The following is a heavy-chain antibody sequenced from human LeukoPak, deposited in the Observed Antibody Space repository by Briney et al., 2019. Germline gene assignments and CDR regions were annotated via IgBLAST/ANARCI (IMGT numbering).Heavy chain of an antibody. CDR1: GGSFSGYY. V-gene: IGHV4-34*01. D-gene: IGHD2-2*01. Sequence: SETLSLTCAVYGGSFSGYYWSWIRQPPGKGLEWIGEINHSGSTNYNPSLKSRVTISVDTSKNQFSLKLSSVTAADTAVYYCARDRGPVPAAMRGGWFDPWGQGTLVTVSS. CDR2: INHSGST. CDR3: ARDRGPVPAAMRGGWFDP. J-gene: IGHJ5*02.